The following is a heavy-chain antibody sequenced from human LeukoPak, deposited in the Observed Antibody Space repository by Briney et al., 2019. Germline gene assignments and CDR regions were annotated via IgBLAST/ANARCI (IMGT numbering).Heavy chain of an antibody. Sequence: SETLSLTCSVSGGPIKSYYWNWLRQPPGKGLEWIGYISDNGRTNYNPSLESRATISLDTPKNQFFLKLRSLTAPDTAIYYCARADLRGGNPFDAFDIWGQGTMVAVSS. V-gene: IGHV4-59*08. D-gene: IGHD2-15*01. CDR3: ARADLRGGNPFDAFDI. CDR2: ISDNGRT. CDR1: GGPIKSYY. J-gene: IGHJ3*02.